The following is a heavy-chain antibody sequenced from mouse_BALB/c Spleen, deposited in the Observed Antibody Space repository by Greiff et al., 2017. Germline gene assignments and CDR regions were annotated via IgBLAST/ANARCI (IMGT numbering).Heavy chain of an antibody. V-gene: IGHV2-2*02. CDR2: IWSGGST. J-gene: IGHJ3*01. CDR1: GFSLTSYG. CDR3: ARGYYYGSSYPLFAY. D-gene: IGHD1-1*01. Sequence: VKLQESGPGLVQPSQSLSITCTVSGFSLTSYGVHWVRQSPGKGLEWLGVIWSGGSTDYNAAFISRLSISKDNSKSQVFFKMNSLQANDTAIYYCARGYYYGSSYPLFAYWGQGTLVTVSA.